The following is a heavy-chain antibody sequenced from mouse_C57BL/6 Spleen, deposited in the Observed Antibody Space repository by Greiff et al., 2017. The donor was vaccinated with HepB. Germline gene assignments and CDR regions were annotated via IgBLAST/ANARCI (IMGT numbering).Heavy chain of an antibody. CDR1: GYTFTDYY. J-gene: IGHJ1*03. D-gene: IGHD1-1*01. V-gene: IGHV1-26*01. CDR3: AYYGSSFPIYWYFDV. Sequence: EVQLQQSGPELVKPGASVKISCKASGYTFTDYYMNWVKQSHGKSLEWIGDINPNNGGTSYNQKFKGKATLTVDKSSSTAYMELRSLTSEDSAVYYCAYYGSSFPIYWYFDVWGTGTTVTVSS. CDR2: INPNNGGT.